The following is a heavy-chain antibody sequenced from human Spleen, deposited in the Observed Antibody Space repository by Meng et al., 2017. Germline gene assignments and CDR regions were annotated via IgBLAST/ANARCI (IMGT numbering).Heavy chain of an antibody. V-gene: IGHV1-69*13. J-gene: IGHJ6*02. Sequence: SVKVSCKASGGNFRSYGISWLRQAPGQGLEWMGGIIPSFGSANYAQSFQGRVTITADESTSTAYLELSSLRSDDTAVYYCARSGLVYGMDVWGQGTTVTVSS. CDR3: ARSGLVYGMDV. CDR1: GGNFRSYG. D-gene: IGHD6-13*01. CDR2: IIPSFGSA.